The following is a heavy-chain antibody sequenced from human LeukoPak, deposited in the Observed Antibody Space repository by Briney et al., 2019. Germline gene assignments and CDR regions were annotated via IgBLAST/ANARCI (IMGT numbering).Heavy chain of an antibody. J-gene: IGHJ5*02. CDR2: IYYSGST. Sequence: SENLSCNCTVSGGSISSYYWSWLRQPPGQGLEWIGYIYYSGSTNYKPSLKSRVTISVDTSKNQFSLKLSSVTAADTAVYYCARALYYDFWSGRYDPPGAWFDPWGQGTLVTVSS. D-gene: IGHD3-3*01. CDR3: ARALYYDFWSGRYDPPGAWFDP. CDR1: GGSISSYY. V-gene: IGHV4-59*01.